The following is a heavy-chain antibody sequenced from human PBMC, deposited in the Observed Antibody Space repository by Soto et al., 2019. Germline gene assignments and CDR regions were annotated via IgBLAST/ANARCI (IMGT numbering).Heavy chain of an antibody. CDR1: GSTFSSYE. CDR2: ITSSGSTT. V-gene: IGHV3-48*03. J-gene: IGHJ4*02. CDR3: ARGNSPVNVY. D-gene: IGHD3-16*02. Sequence: LRLSCAASGSTFSSYEMNWVRQAPGKGLEWIPYITSSGSTTYYADSVKGRFTISRDNTKNSLYLQMNSLRADDTAVYYCARGNSPVNVYWGQGTLVTVSS.